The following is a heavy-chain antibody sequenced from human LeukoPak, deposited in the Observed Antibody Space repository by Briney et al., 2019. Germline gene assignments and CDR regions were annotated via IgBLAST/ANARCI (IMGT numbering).Heavy chain of an antibody. Sequence: GGSLRLSCAASGFTFSTYGMHWVRQAPGKGLEWVAVISYAGENKYYGDSVRGRFTISRDNSKNTLYLQMNSLRREDTAMYYCAKDGLAGRFDSSVPGIYDGLDVWAKGPRSPSP. CDR3: AKDGLAGRFDSSVPGIYDGLDV. CDR1: GFTFSTYG. D-gene: IGHD6-19*01. CDR2: ISYAGENK. J-gene: IGHJ6*02. V-gene: IGHV3-30*18.